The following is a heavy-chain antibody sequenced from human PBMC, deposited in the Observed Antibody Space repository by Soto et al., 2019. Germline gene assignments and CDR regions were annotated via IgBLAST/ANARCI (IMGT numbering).Heavy chain of an antibody. CDR1: GFTFSSYS. V-gene: IGHV3-48*01. Sequence: EVQLVESGGGLVQPGGSLRLSCAASGFTFSSYSMNWVRQAPGKGLEWVSYISSSSSTIYYADSVKGRFTISRDNAKNSLSLQMNSLRAEETAVYYCARDLNSGRFDYWGQGTLVTVSS. CDR2: ISSSSSTI. D-gene: IGHD2-15*01. CDR3: ARDLNSGRFDY. J-gene: IGHJ4*02.